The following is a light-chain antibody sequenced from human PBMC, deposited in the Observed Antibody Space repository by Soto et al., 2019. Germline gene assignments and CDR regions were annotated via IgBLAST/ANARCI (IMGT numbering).Light chain of an antibody. J-gene: IGKJ1*01. CDR2: AAS. Sequence: DIVLTQSPGTLSLSPGERATLSCRASQSVSGSFLAWYQQKPGQAPRLLIYAASSRATGIPDRFSGSGSGTDFTLTISRLQPEDSAVYYCHQYGSLPHTFGQGTKV. CDR3: HQYGSLPHT. CDR1: QSVSGSF. V-gene: IGKV3-20*01.